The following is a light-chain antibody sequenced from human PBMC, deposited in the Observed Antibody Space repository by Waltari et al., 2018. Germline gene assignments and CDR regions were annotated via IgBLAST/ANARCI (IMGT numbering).Light chain of an antibody. J-gene: IGKJ4*01. CDR1: QSVLYSSNNKNY. V-gene: IGKV4-1*01. CDR3: QEDYIALS. Sequence: DIVMTQSPYSLAVSLGERATIDCKSSQSVLYSSNNKNYLDWYQKKPGQPPKLLIYWASTRESGVPDRFRGSGSGTDFTLTCSSLHAEDVAVYYCQEDYIALSFGGGTKVEIK. CDR2: WAS.